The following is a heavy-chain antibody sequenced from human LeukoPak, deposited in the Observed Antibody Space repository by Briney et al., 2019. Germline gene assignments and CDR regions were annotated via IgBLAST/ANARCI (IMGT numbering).Heavy chain of an antibody. CDR2: INPNSGGT. CDR3: ARDRYYYDSSGYYVPGD. V-gene: IGHV1-2*02. J-gene: IGHJ4*02. CDR1: GYTFTGYY. D-gene: IGHD3-22*01. Sequence: ASVKVSYKASGYTFTGYYMHWVRQAPGQGLEWMGWINPNSGGTNYAQKFQGRVTMTRDTSISTAYMELSRLRSDDTAVYYCARDRYYYDSSGYYVPGDWGQGTLVTVSS.